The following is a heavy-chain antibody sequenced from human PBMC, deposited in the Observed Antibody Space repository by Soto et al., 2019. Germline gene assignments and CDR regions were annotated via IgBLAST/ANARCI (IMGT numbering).Heavy chain of an antibody. Sequence: SVKVSCKASGGTFSSYAISWVRQAPGQGLEWMGGIIPIFGTANYAQKFQGRVTITADESTSTAYMELSSLRSEDTAVYYCARVVAAAGDWFDPWGQGTLVTVSS. CDR3: ARVVAAAGDWFDP. CDR2: IIPIFGTA. D-gene: IGHD6-13*01. V-gene: IGHV1-69*13. CDR1: GGTFSSYA. J-gene: IGHJ5*02.